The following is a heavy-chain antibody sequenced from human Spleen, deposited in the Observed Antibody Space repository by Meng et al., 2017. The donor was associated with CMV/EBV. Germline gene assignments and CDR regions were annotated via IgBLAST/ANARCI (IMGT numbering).Heavy chain of an antibody. CDR2: MNPKSGGT. CDR3: ARDPGYCSSTSCTGGGWFDP. CDR1: GYIFTDYF. V-gene: IGHV1-2*02. Sequence: ASVKVSCKASGYIFTDYFLHWVRQAPGQGLEWMGWMNPKSGGTKYAQKFEGRVTMTRDTSITTAYMEMTSLRSDDTAVYYCARDPGYCSSTSCTGGGWFDPWGQGTLVTVSS. D-gene: IGHD2-2*01. J-gene: IGHJ5*02.